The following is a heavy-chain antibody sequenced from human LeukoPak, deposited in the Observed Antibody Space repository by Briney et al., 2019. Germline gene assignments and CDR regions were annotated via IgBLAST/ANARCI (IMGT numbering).Heavy chain of an antibody. D-gene: IGHD1-26*01. J-gene: IGHJ3*02. Sequence: SETLSLTCSVSGGSISSYYWSWIRQPAGKGLEWIGRIYTSGSTNYNPSLKSRITMSVDTSKNQFSLKLSSVTAADTAVYYCANFAEIGELEVGATDDDAFDIWGQGTMVTVSS. CDR3: ANFAEIGELEVGATDDDAFDI. CDR1: GGSISSYY. V-gene: IGHV4-4*07. CDR2: IYTSGST.